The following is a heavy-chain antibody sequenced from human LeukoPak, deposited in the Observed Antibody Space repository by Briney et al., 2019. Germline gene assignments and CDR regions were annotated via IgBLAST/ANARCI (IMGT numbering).Heavy chain of an antibody. J-gene: IGHJ4*02. D-gene: IGHD7-27*01. CDR3: ASNTGTVFDY. CDR1: GGSISSGTYY. CDR2: VYYSGST. Sequence: SQTLSLTCTVSGGSISSGTYYWSWIRQPPGKGLEWIGYVYYSGSTEYNPSLRSRVTISLEMSKHQFSLNLTSVTAADTAVYYCASNTGTVFDYWGQGALVTVSS. V-gene: IGHV4-61*01.